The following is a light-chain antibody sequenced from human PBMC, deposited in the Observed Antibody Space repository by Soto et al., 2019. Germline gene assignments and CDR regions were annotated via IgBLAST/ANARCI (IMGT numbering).Light chain of an antibody. Sequence: EIGMTQSPATLSVSPGERATLSCRASENLNTHLAWYQQRPGQPPRLLMYGASTRATGVPARFTGSGSGTDFTLTISSLQFEDSAVYFCQQYKNWPPWTFGQGTKVEI. CDR2: GAS. V-gene: IGKV3-15*01. CDR3: QQYKNWPPWT. CDR1: ENLNTH. J-gene: IGKJ1*01.